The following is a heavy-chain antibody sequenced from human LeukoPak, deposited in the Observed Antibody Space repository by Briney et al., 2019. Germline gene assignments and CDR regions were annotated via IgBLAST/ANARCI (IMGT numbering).Heavy chain of an antibody. J-gene: IGHJ3*02. D-gene: IGHD2-8*02. CDR3: ARWGHKERTVDM. CDR1: GGSVSSYRAA. CDR2: TYYMSKWYN. Sequence: SQTLSLTCAISGGSVSSYRAAVGWIRQSPSRGLEWLGRTYYMSKWYNDYGPSVKSRITINSDTSKNQLFLHLNSVTPEDTALYNGARWGHKERTVDMWGQGTMVTVSS. V-gene: IGHV6-1*01.